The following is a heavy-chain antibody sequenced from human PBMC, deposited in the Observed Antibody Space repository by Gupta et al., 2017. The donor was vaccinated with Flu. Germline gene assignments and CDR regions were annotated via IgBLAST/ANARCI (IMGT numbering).Heavy chain of an antibody. Sequence: VRQAPGKGLEWVTVISYDGNNKYYAESVKGRFTISRDNSKNTLYLEMNSLRPEDTAVYYCAKDLWVRGVIPYHNWFDSWGPGTLVTVSS. CDR3: AKDLWVRGVIPYHNWFDS. V-gene: IGHV3-30*18. J-gene: IGHJ5*01. D-gene: IGHD3-10*01. CDR2: ISYDGNNK.